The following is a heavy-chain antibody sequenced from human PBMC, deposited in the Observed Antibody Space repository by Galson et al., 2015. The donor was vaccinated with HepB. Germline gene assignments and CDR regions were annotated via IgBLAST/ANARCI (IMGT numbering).Heavy chain of an antibody. CDR3: AKDQRIFGVLTYMDV. D-gene: IGHD3-3*01. CDR1: GFTFSTYG. CDR2: VSYDGNTK. V-gene: IGHV3-30*18. J-gene: IGHJ6*03. Sequence: SLRLSCAASGFTFSTYGMHWVRQAPGKGLEWVAVVSYDGNTKYYADSVKGRFTISRDNSVDTLFLQMDSLRAEDTAVYFCAKDQRIFGVLTYMDVWGKGTTVSVSS.